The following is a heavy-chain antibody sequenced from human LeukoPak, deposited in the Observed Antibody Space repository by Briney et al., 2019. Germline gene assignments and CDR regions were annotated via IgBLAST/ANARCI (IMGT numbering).Heavy chain of an antibody. CDR3: ARAMPYYYYGMDV. J-gene: IGHJ6*02. D-gene: IGHD2-2*01. CDR1: GYTFTSYE. Sequence: GASVNVSCKASGYTFTSYEINWVRQATGQGVDWMGWMNPNSGNTGYAQKFQGRVTMTRNTSISTAYMELSSLRSEDTAVYYCARAMPYYYYGMDVWGQGTTVTVSS. V-gene: IGHV1-8*01. CDR2: MNPNSGNT.